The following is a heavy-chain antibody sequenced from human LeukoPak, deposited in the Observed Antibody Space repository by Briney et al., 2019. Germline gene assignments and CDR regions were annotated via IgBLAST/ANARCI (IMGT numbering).Heavy chain of an antibody. D-gene: IGHD6-13*01. CDR2: IIPIFGTA. CDR1: GYIFTSYG. CDR3: ARVQQLALDY. J-gene: IGHJ4*02. Sequence: ASVKVSCKASGYIFTSYGITWVRQAPGQGLEWMGRIIPIFGTANYAQKFQGRVTITTDESTSTAYMELSSLRSEDTAVYYCARVQQLALDYWGQGTLVTVSS. V-gene: IGHV1-69*05.